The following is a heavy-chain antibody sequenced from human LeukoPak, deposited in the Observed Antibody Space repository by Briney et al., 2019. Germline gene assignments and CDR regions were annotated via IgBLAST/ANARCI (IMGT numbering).Heavy chain of an antibody. CDR3: VKSSRVVVIANHYYYYGMDV. J-gene: IGHJ6*04. D-gene: IGHD3-22*01. V-gene: IGHV3-23*01. CDR1: GFTSSSAA. CDR2: ISGSGGST. Sequence: GGSLTLSCGASGFTSSSAAMRWVRQAPGKGLEWVSDISGSGGSTYYADSVKGRFTISRDNSKNTLYLQMNSLRAEDTALYYCVKSSRVVVIANHYYYYGMDVWGERSTVTVSS.